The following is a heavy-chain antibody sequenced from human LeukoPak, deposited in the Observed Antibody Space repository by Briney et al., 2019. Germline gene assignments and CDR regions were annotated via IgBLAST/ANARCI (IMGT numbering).Heavy chain of an antibody. CDR1: GFIFNNYA. V-gene: IGHV3-9*01. J-gene: IGHJ3*02. CDR2: ISWNSGTI. D-gene: IGHD2-15*01. CDR3: VKGAAYHLGDAFDI. Sequence: GGSLRLSCAGSGFIFNNYAMHWVRQPPGKGLEWVSGISWNSGTIDYADSVRGRFTISRDNAKNSLYLQMDSLRVEDTALYYCVKGAAYHLGDAFDIWGQGTMVTVSS.